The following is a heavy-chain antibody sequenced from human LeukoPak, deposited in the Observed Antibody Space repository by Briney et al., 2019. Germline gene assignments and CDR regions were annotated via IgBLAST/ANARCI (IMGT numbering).Heavy chain of an antibody. CDR1: GFTFSSYG. V-gene: IGHV3-30*03. J-gene: IGHJ5*02. Sequence: PGGSLRLSCAASGFTFSSYGMHWVRQAPGKGLEWVAVISYDGSNKYYADSVKGRFTISRDNSKNTLYLQMNSLRAEDMAVYYCASHPSGSRFDPWGQGTLVTVSS. CDR2: ISYDGSNK. CDR3: ASHPSGSRFDP.